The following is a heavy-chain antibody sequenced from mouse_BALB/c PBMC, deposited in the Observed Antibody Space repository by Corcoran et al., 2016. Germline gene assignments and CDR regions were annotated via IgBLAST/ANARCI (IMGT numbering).Heavy chain of an antibody. Sequence: EVQLQQSGAELVKPGASVKLSCTASGFNIKDTYMHWVKQRPEQGLEWIGRIDPANGNTKYDPNFQGKATITADTSSNTAYLQLSSLTSEDTAVYYWARWDWYFDVWGAGTTVTVSS. CDR3: ARWDWYFDV. CDR2: IDPANGNT. V-gene: IGHV14-3*02. J-gene: IGHJ1*01. CDR1: GFNIKDTY.